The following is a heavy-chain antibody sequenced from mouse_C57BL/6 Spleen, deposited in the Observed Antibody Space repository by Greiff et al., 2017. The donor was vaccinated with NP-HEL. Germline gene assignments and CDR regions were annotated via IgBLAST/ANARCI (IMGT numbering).Heavy chain of an antibody. CDR1: GYTFTDYY. J-gene: IGHJ4*01. V-gene: IGHV1-76*01. CDR3: ARDDYYGSSPYAMDY. Sequence: VQLQQSGAELVRPGASVKLSCKASGYTFTDYYINWVKQRPGQGLEWIARIYPGSGNTYYNEKFKGKATLTAEKSSSTAYMQLSSLTSEDSAVYFCARDDYYGSSPYAMDYWGQGTSVTVSS. D-gene: IGHD1-1*01. CDR2: IYPGSGNT.